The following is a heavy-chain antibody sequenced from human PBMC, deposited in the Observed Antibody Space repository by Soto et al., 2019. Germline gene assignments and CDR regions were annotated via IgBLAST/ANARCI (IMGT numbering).Heavy chain of an antibody. CDR2: IYYSGST. Sequence: PSDTLSLTCTVSGGSISSSSYYWGWIRQPPGKGLEWIGSIYYSGSTYYNPSLKSRVTISVDTSKNQFSLKLSSVTAADTAVYYCARMDTAMVSFDYWGQGTLVTVSS. CDR1: GGSISSSSYY. D-gene: IGHD5-18*01. V-gene: IGHV4-39*01. CDR3: ARMDTAMVSFDY. J-gene: IGHJ4*02.